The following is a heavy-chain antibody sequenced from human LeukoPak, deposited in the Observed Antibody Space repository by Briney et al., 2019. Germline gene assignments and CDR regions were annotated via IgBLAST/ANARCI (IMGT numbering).Heavy chain of an antibody. CDR1: GLTFSNAW. Sequence: NPGGSLRLSCAAAGLTFSNAWINWVRQAPGKGLEWVGRIKSRGGGGTTDYAAPVKGRFTISRDDSKSTGYLQMDSLKTEDTAVYYCTTEPDSSGWYVGYWGQGTLVTVSS. V-gene: IGHV3-15*07. J-gene: IGHJ4*02. CDR2: IKSRGGGGTT. CDR3: TTEPDSSGWYVGY. D-gene: IGHD6-19*01.